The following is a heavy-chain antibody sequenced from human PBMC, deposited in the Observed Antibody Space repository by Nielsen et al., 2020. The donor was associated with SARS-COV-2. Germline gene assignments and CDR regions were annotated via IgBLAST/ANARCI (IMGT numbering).Heavy chain of an antibody. Sequence: GESLKISCAASGFTFDDYGMSWVRQAPGKGLEWVSGINWNGGSTGYADSVKGRFTITIDNAKNSLYLQMNSLRAEDTALYHCARDLGDYGDYAGPDYWGQGTLVTVSS. J-gene: IGHJ4*02. D-gene: IGHD4-17*01. CDR3: ARDLGDYGDYAGPDY. V-gene: IGHV3-20*01. CDR2: INWNGGST. CDR1: GFTFDDYG.